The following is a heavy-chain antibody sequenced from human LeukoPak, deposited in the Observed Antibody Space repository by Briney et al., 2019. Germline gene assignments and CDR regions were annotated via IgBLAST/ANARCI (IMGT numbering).Heavy chain of an antibody. CDR2: ISYDGSNK. V-gene: IGHV3-30*14. J-gene: IGHJ4*02. Sequence: GGSLRLSCAASGFTFSGYPIHWVRQAPGKGLEWVAVISYDGSNKYYADSVKGRFTISRDNSKNTVYLQMNSLRAEDTAMYYCARRDDHNGRDYWGQGTLVTVSS. D-gene: IGHD5-24*01. CDR1: GFTFSGYP. CDR3: ARRDDHNGRDY.